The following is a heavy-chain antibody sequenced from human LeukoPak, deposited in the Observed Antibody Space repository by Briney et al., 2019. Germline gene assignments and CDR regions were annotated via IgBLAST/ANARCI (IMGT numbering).Heavy chain of an antibody. CDR3: ARSSSYFTYFDL. D-gene: IGHD2/OR15-2a*01. V-gene: IGHV3-21*06. CDR1: GFSFSTYS. Sequence: GGSLRLSCVASGFSFSTYSMNWVRQAPGKGLEWVSSISSIGSYLYKASSVRGRFTISRDNAKNSLYLQMNSLRAEDTAVYYCARSSSYFTYFDLWGRDTLVTVS. J-gene: IGHJ2*01. CDR2: ISSIGSYL.